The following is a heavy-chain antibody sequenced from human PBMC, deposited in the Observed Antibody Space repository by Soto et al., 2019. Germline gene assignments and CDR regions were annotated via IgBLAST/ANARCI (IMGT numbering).Heavy chain of an antibody. CDR1: GDSVSSNSAA. CDR3: ARDSDIVVVPPAGGFDY. Sequence: SQTLSHTCAISGDSVSSNSAAWNWIRQSPSRGLEWLGRTYYRSKWYNDYAVSVKSRITINPDTSKNQFSLQLNSVTPEDTAVYYCARDSDIVVVPPAGGFDYWGQGTLVTVSS. CDR2: TYYRSKWYN. J-gene: IGHJ4*02. D-gene: IGHD2-2*01. V-gene: IGHV6-1*01.